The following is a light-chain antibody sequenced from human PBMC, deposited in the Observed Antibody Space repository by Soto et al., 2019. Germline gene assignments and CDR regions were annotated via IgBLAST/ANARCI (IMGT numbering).Light chain of an antibody. Sequence: QSVLTQPASVSGSPGQSITISCSGYSSDIGAYDYVSWYQQHPGKAPKLLIYEVTSRPSGVSHRFSGSKSGNTASLSISGLQLEDYADYYCSSYTSTSTPLIFGGGTKVTVL. CDR2: EVT. V-gene: IGLV2-14*01. CDR3: SSYTSTSTPLI. J-gene: IGLJ2*01. CDR1: SSDIGAYDY.